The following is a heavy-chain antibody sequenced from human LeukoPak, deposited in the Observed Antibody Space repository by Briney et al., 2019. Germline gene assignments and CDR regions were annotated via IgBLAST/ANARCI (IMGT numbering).Heavy chain of an antibody. D-gene: IGHD3-22*01. Sequence: SETLSLTCTVSGYSISSGYYWGWIRQPPGKGLEWIGSIYHSGSTYYNPSLKSRVTISVDTSKNQFSLKLSSVTAADTAVYYCARSPPYDSSGYYPMGAFDIWGQGTMVTVSS. CDR3: ARSPPYDSSGYYPMGAFDI. CDR2: IYHSGST. V-gene: IGHV4-38-2*02. CDR1: GYSISSGYY. J-gene: IGHJ3*02.